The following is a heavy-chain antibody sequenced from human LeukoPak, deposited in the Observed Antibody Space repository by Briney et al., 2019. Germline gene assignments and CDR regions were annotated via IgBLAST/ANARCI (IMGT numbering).Heavy chain of an antibody. V-gene: IGHV3-21*01. CDR3: ARDFEYSSGWLHFDY. Sequence: GGSLRLSCAASGFTFNTYRMNWVRQAPGKGLEWVTSISSSSSYIYYADSVKGRFTISRDNAKNSLYLQMNSLRAEDTAVYYCARDFEYSSGWLHFDYWGQGTLVTVSS. J-gene: IGHJ4*02. CDR1: GFTFNTYR. CDR2: ISSSSSYI. D-gene: IGHD6-13*01.